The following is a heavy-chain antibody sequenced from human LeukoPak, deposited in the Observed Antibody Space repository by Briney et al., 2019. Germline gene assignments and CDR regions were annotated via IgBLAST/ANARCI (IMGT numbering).Heavy chain of an antibody. CDR1: GFTFRSYW. CDR2: IKQDGSEK. CDR3: ARETYYYDSSGYYVRDGFDY. Sequence: GGSLRLSCAASGFTFRSYWMSWVRQAPGKGLEWVANIKQDGSEKYYVDSVKGRFTISRDNAKNSLYLQMNSLRAEDTAVYYCARETYYYDSSGYYVRDGFDYWGQGTLVTVSS. V-gene: IGHV3-7*01. D-gene: IGHD3-22*01. J-gene: IGHJ4*02.